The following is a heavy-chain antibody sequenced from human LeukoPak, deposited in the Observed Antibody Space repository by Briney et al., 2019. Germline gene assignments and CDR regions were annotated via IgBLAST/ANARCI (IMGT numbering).Heavy chain of an antibody. CDR1: GFTFSSYG. D-gene: IGHD3-9*01. CDR2: IWYDGSNK. CDR3: ARAHYDILTGYLNGAFDI. Sequence: GGSLRLSCAASGFTFSSYGMHWVRQAPGKGLEWVAVIWYDGSNKYYAYSVKGRFTISRDNSKNTLYLQMNSLRAEDTAVYYCARAHYDILTGYLNGAFDIWGQGTMVTVSS. J-gene: IGHJ3*02. V-gene: IGHV3-33*01.